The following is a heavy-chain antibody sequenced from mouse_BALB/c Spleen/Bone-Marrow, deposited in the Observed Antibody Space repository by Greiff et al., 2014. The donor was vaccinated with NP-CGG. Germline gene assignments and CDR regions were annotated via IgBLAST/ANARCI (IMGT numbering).Heavy chain of an antibody. J-gene: IGHJ1*01. V-gene: IGHV5-17*02. CDR3: ARDRYDEYFDV. CDR2: ISSGSSTI. D-gene: IGHD2-14*01. CDR1: GFTFSSFG. Sequence: VQLQQSGGGLVQPGGSRKLSCAASGFTFSSFGMHWVRQAPEKGLEWVAYISSGSSTIYYADTVKGRFTISRDNPKNTLFLQMTSLRSEDTAMYYCARDRYDEYFDVWGAGTTVTVSS.